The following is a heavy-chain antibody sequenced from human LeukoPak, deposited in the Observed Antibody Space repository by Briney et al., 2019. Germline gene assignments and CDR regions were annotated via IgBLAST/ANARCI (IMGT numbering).Heavy chain of an antibody. CDR1: GFTFSKHT. J-gene: IGHJ4*02. CDR2: ISDDGRST. CDR3: AKRVPYSSSSVYFDY. Sequence: GGSLRLSCAASGFTFSKHTMHWVRQAPGKGLEWVSAISDDGRSTYYADSVKGRFTISRDNSKNTLYLQMNSLRFEDTALYFCAKRVPYSSSSVYFDYWGQGTLVTVSS. D-gene: IGHD6-6*01. V-gene: IGHV3-23*01.